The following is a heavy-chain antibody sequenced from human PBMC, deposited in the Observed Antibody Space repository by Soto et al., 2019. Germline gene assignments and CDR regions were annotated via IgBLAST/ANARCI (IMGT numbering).Heavy chain of an antibody. CDR2: ISSSGNSI. J-gene: IGHJ4*02. V-gene: IGHV3-11*01. CDR1: GFTFSDYY. D-gene: IGHD6-13*01. CDR3: ARRAAAGRSFDY. Sequence: VQLLESGGGLVKPGGSLSLSCAASGFTFSDYYMTWIRQAPGKGLEWVSYISSSGNSIYYADSVRGRFTVSRDNAKNSLFLQMNSLRAEDTAVYYCARRAAAGRSFDYWGLGTLVTVSS.